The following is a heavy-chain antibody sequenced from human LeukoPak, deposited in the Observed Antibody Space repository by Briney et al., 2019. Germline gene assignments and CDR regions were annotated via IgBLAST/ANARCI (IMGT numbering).Heavy chain of an antibody. CDR1: GGSIGNFF. V-gene: IGHV4-59*01. CDR3: ARDWELGH. J-gene: IGHJ4*02. CDR2: IYENGRT. D-gene: IGHD1-26*01. Sequence: PSETPSLTCTVSGGSIGNFFWSWIRQSPGEGLEWIGFIYENGRTSYNPTLKSRVTISVDMSKNQFSLRLTSMTAADTAVYYCARDWELGHWGRGILVTVTS.